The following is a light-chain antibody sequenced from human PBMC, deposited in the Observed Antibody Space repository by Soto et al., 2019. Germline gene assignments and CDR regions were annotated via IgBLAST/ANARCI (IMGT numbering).Light chain of an antibody. CDR1: QSVSSSY. J-gene: IGKJ1*01. CDR3: QHSGRSPTWT. V-gene: IGKV3-20*01. CDR2: GAS. Sequence: EIVLTQYPGTLSLSPGERSTLSCMAIQSVSSSYLAWYQQKPGQAPRLLIYGASSRATGIPDRFSGSGSGTDFTLTISRLEPEDFAVYYCQHSGRSPTWTVGQATQVEIK.